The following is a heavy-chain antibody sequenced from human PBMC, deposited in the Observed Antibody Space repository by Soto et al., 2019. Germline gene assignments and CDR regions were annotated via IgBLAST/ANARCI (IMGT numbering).Heavy chain of an antibody. V-gene: IGHV1-18*01. CDR3: ARDHQDLILYNWFDP. D-gene: IGHD3-16*01. CDR2: ISAYNGNT. J-gene: IGHJ5*02. Sequence: GASVKVSCKASGYTFTSYGISWVRQAPGQGLERMGWISAYNGNTNYAQKLQGRVTMTTDTSTSTAYMELRSLRSDDTAVYYCARDHQDLILYNWFDPSGQGTRVIVSS. CDR1: GYTFTSYG.